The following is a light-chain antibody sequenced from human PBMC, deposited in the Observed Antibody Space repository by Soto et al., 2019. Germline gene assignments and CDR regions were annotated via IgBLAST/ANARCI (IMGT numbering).Light chain of an antibody. CDR1: QDISNY. CDR3: HQYDNLPLT. V-gene: IGKV1-33*01. CDR2: DAS. J-gene: IGKJ4*01. Sequence: DIPMTQSPSSLSASVGDRVTITCQASQDISNYLNGYQQKPGKAPKLLIYDASNLETGVPSRFSGSGSGTDFTFTNSSRQPEDIATYYCHQYDNLPLTFGGGTKVEIK.